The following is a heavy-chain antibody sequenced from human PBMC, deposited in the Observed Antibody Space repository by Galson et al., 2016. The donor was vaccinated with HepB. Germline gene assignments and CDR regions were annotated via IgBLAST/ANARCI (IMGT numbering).Heavy chain of an antibody. CDR2: IHPLSGVT. J-gene: IGHJ3*02. D-gene: IGHD1-26*01. Sequence: SVKVSCKASGYTFSDYFLHWVRQAPGQGLEWMGWIHPLSGVTDLPQKFQGRVTMTRDTSISTAYMELSRLTFDDTAVYYCAKGILLGSDAFDIWGQGTMVTVSS. V-gene: IGHV1-2*02. CDR1: GYTFSDYF. CDR3: AKGILLGSDAFDI.